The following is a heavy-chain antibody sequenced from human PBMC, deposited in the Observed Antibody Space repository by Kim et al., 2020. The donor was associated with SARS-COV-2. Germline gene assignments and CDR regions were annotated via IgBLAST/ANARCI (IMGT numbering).Heavy chain of an antibody. Sequence: GGSLRLSCATSGFTFSDYSMHWVRQAPGKGLEWVAKVEEDCSVKYYVDPVKGRFTISRDNAKNSVYLQMNSLRADDTAVYDCAQPKGDFWGQGTLVSVSS. V-gene: IGHV3-7*01. J-gene: IGHJ4*02. CDR3: AQPKGDF. CDR2: VEEDCSVK. CDR1: GFTFSDYS.